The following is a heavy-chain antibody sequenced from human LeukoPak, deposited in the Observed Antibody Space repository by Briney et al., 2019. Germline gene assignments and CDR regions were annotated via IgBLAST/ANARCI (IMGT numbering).Heavy chain of an antibody. V-gene: IGHV4-59*01. CDR1: VGSLSSYY. J-gene: IGHJ6*03. D-gene: IGHD6-13*01. Sequence: PSETLSLTCTVSVGSLSSYYWSWIRHPPGKGLEWIGYIYYSGSTNYNPSLKSRVTISVDTSKNQFSLKLSSVTAADTAVYYCAREIAARYYYMDVWGKGTTVTVSS. CDR3: AREIAARYYYMDV. CDR2: IYYSGST.